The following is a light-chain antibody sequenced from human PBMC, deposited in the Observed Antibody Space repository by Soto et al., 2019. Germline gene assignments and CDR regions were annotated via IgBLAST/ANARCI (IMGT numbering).Light chain of an antibody. CDR1: QAINKN. J-gene: IGKJ2*01. CDR3: QQSYNSPYT. CDR2: DAS. Sequence: DIQMTQSPASLSASVGDRVTITCRASQAINKNLNWYRHKLGKAPELLIYDASDSQAGVPSRFSGSGSGADFTLIISGLQPEDFGTYYCQQSYNSPYTFGQGTKLEIK. V-gene: IGKV1-39*01.